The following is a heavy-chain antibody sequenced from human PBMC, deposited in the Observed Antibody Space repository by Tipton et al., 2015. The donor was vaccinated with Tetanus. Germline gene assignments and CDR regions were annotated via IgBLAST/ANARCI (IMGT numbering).Heavy chain of an antibody. CDR1: GGTFSSYA. D-gene: IGHD4-23*01. V-gene: IGHV1-69*01. J-gene: IGHJ4*02. Sequence: QSGAEVKKPGSSVKVSCKASGGTFSSYAISWVRQAPGQGLEWMGGIIPIFGTANYAQKFQGRVTITADESTSTAHMELSSLRSEDTAVYYCARPGDYGGHGFISDFDYWGQGTLVTVSS. CDR3: ARPGDYGGHGFISDFDY. CDR2: IIPIFGTA.